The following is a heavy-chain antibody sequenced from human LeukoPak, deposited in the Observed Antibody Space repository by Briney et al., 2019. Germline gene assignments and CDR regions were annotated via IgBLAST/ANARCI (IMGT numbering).Heavy chain of an antibody. J-gene: IGHJ6*03. CDR1: GFTFSSYE. CDR3: ASMVRDFYYYYYMDV. CDR2: ISSSGSTI. V-gene: IGHV3-48*03. D-gene: IGHD3-10*01. Sequence: GGSLRLSCAASGFTFSSYEMSWVRQAPGKGLEWVSYISSSGSTIYYADSVKGRFTISRDNAKNSLYLQMNSLRAEDTAVYYCASMVRDFYYYYYMDVWGKGTTVTISS.